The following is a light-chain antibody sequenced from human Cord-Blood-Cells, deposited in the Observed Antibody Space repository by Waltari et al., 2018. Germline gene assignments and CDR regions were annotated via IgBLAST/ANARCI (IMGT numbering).Light chain of an antibody. Sequence: QSALTQPASVSGSPGQSITISCTGTSSDVGGYNYVSWYQQHPGKAPTLMIYDVSNRPSGLSNRCSGAKSGNTASLTISGLQAEDEADYYCSSYTSSSTVVFGGGTKLTVL. CDR2: DVS. J-gene: IGLJ2*01. CDR1: SSDVGGYNY. V-gene: IGLV2-14*01. CDR3: SSYTSSSTVV.